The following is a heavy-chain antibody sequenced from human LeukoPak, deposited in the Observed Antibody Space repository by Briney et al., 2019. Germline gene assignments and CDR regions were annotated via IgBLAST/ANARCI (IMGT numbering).Heavy chain of an antibody. Sequence: PGGSLRLSCAASGFTVNNNFMSWVRQAPGKGLEWISVIYSGGSGGSTFYADSVKGRFTISRDTSKNTLYLQMNSLRVEDTAVYYCARERRLERRYNWFDPWGQGTLVTVSS. CDR2: IYSGGSGGST. J-gene: IGHJ5*02. CDR3: ARERRLERRYNWFDP. CDR1: GFTVNNNF. V-gene: IGHV3-53*01. D-gene: IGHD1-1*01.